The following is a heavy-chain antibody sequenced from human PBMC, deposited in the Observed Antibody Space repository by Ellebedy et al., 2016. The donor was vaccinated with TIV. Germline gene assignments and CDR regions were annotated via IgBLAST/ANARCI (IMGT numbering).Heavy chain of an antibody. J-gene: IGHJ5*02. V-gene: IGHV5-51*01. CDR3: ARGWIQQGWHDP. CDR1: GYRFTSYW. CDR2: IYPGDSET. D-gene: IGHD5-24*01. Sequence: GESLKISCKVSGYRFTSYWIAGVRQMPGKGLEWRGVIYPGDSETTYSPSFQGHVTISADNSINTAYLQWSSLKASDSAMYYCARGWIQQGWHDPWGQGTLVTVSS.